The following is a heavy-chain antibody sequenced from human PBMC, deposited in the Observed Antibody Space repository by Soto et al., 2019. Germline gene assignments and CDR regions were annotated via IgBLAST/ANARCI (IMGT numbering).Heavy chain of an antibody. CDR1: GFTFSSYA. CDR3: AKTEWIAAAALFAY. V-gene: IGHV3-30-3*02. CDR2: ITCGGSST. J-gene: IGHJ4*02. Sequence: GGSLRLSCAASGFTFSSYAMHWVRQAPGKGLEWVSVITCGGSSTYYADSVKGRFTISRDNSKNTLYLQMNSLRAEDTAVYYCAKTEWIAAAALFAYWGQGTLVTVYS. D-gene: IGHD6-13*01.